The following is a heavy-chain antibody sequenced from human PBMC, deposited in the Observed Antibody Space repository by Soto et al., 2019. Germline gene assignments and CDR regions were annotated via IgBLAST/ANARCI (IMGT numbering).Heavy chain of an antibody. J-gene: IGHJ6*03. D-gene: IGHD3-3*01. CDR3: ARGRFGYMDV. Sequence: GGSLRLSCAASGFTVSSNYMSWVRQAPGKGMDWVSVIHSGGSTNYADSVKGRFTISRDNSKNTLYLQMGSRRAEDTAVYYCARGRFGYMDVWGKGTTGT. CDR1: GFTVSSNY. V-gene: IGHV3-53*01. CDR2: IHSGGST.